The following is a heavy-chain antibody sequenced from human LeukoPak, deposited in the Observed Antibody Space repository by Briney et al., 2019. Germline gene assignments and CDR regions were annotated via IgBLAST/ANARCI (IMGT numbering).Heavy chain of an antibody. Sequence: GGSLRLSCAASGFIFDDYAMHWVRQAPGKGLEWVSGISWNSGSIGYGDSVKGRFTISRDNAKNSLYLQMNSLRAEDTAVYYCARDRYSGSYFDYWGQGTLVTVSS. CDR1: GFIFDDYA. J-gene: IGHJ4*02. CDR3: ARDRYSGSYFDY. D-gene: IGHD1-26*01. V-gene: IGHV3-9*01. CDR2: ISWNSGSI.